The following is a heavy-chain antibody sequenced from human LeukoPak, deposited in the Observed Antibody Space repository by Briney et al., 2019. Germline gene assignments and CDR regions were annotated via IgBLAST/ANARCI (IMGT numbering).Heavy chain of an antibody. V-gene: IGHV4-59*01. J-gene: IGHJ4*02. D-gene: IGHD6-19*01. CDR3: ARSGYSSGWYHY. Sequence: SETLSLTCTVSGGSISSYYWSWIRQPPGKGLEWIGYIYYSGSTSYNPSLKSRVTISVDTSKNQFSLKLSSVTAADTAVYYCARSGYSSGWYHYWGQGTLVTVSS. CDR1: GGSISSYY. CDR2: IYYSGST.